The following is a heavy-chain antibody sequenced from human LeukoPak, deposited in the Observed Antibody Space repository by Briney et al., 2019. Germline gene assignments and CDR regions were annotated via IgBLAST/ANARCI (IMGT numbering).Heavy chain of an antibody. V-gene: IGHV4-39*01. Sequence: PSETLSLTCTVSGGSISSNSYYWGWIRQPPGKGLEWIGSIYYSGSTYYNPSLKSRVTISVDTSKNQFSLKLSSVTAADTAVYYCARHSPPWYTTRDYAFHIWGQGTMVTLSS. CDR3: ARHSPPWYTTRDYAFHI. CDR2: IYYSGST. CDR1: GGSISSNSYY. J-gene: IGHJ3*02. D-gene: IGHD2-8*01.